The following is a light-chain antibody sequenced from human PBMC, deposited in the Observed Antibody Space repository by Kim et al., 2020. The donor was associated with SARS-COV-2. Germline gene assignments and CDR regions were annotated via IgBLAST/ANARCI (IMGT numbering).Light chain of an antibody. CDR1: SSDVGGYNY. CDR3: SSYTSSSTV. J-gene: IGLJ1*01. CDR2: DVS. V-gene: IGLV2-14*03. Sequence: PGQAITISCTGTSSDVGGYNYVSWYQQHPGKAPKLMIYDVSNRPAGVSNRFSGSKSGNTASLTISGLQAEDEADYYCSSYTSSSTVFGTGTKVNVL.